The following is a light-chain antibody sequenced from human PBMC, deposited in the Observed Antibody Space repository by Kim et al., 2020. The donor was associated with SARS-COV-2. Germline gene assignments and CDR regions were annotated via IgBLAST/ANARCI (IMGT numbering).Light chain of an antibody. J-gene: IGLJ3*02. V-gene: IGLV6-57*03. CDR3: QSYDSSNHWV. Sequence: TVTISCTRSSGSIASNYGQGYQQRPGSAPTTVIYEDNQRPSGVPDRFSGSIDSSSNSASLTISGLKTEDEADYYCQSYDSSNHWVFGGGTQLTVL. CDR2: EDN. CDR1: SGSIASNY.